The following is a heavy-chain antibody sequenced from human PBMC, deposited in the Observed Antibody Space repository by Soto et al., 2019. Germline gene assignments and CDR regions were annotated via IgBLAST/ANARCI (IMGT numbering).Heavy chain of an antibody. CDR2: ISAYNGNT. J-gene: IGHJ4*02. Sequence: ASVKVSCKASGYTFTSYGISWVRQAPGQGLEWMGWISAYNGNTNYAQKLQGRVTMTTDTSTSTAYMELRSLRSDDTAVYYCARDPSLIYYYDSSGYYPDYWGQGTLVTVSS. CDR3: ARDPSLIYYYDSSGYYPDY. CDR1: GYTFTSYG. D-gene: IGHD3-22*01. V-gene: IGHV1-18*01.